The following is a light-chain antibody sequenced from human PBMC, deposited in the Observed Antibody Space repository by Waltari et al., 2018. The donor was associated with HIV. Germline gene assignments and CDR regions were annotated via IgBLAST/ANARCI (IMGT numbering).Light chain of an antibody. CDR2: GTT. CDR1: SSNIGARAHFD. Sequence: QSVLTQPPSVSGAPGQTVTISCTGSSSNIGARAHFDVHWYQQLPGTAPKLLIYGTTNRPSGVPDRLSGSKSGASASLAITGLQAEDEADYYCQSYDTRLSGSVFGGGTKLTVL. CDR3: QSYDTRLSGSV. J-gene: IGLJ3*02. V-gene: IGLV1-40*01.